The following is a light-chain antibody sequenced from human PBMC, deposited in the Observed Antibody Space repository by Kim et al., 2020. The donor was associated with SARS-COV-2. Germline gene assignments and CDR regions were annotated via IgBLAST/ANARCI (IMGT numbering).Light chain of an antibody. CDR2: GAS. CDR3: QQYDDFPYS. J-gene: IGKJ2*01. Sequence: SPGERAALTCRASHTVSSNHLAWYQQRSGQPPRLLIYGASSRATGVPDRFSGSGSGTDFTLTISRLEPEDVAVYFCQQYDDFPYSFGQGTKLEI. V-gene: IGKV3-20*01. CDR1: HTVSSNH.